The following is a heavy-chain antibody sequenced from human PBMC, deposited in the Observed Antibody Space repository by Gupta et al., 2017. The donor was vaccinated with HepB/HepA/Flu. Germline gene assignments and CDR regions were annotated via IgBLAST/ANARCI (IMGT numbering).Heavy chain of an antibody. CDR3: ARGGVGATTDY. CDR1: GFTFSSYE. J-gene: IGHJ4*02. V-gene: IGHV3-48*03. D-gene: IGHD1-26*01. Sequence: EVQLVESGGGLVQPGGSLRLSCAASGFTFSSYEMNWVRQAPGKGLEWVSYISSSGSTIYYADAVKGRFTISRDNAKNSLYLQVNSLRAEDTAVYYCARGGVGATTDYRGQGTLVTVSS. CDR2: ISSSGSTI.